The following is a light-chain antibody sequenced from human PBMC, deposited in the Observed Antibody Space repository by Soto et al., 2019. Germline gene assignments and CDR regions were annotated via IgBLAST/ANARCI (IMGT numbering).Light chain of an antibody. J-gene: IGKJ1*01. Sequence: DIVVTQSPLSLPVTPGEPASISCRSSQSLLHSNGYNYLDWYLQNPGQSPQLLIYLGSNRASGVPDRFSGSGSGTDFTLKISRVEAEDVGLYYCMQALQAPLTFGQGTKVEI. V-gene: IGKV2-28*01. CDR2: LGS. CDR1: QSLLHSNGYNY. CDR3: MQALQAPLT.